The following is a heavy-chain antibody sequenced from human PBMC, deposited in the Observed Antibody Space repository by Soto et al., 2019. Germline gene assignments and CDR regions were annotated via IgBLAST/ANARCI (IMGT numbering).Heavy chain of an antibody. CDR1: GFTVSSNY. CDR3: ARDSGYCSGGSCYYYYGMDV. Sequence: EVPLVESGGGLVQPGGSLRLSCAASGFTVSSNYMSWVRQAPGKGLEWVSVIYSGGSTYYADSVKGRFTISRDNSKNTLYLQMNSLRAEDTAVYYCARDSGYCSGGSCYYYYGMDVWGQGTTVTVSS. D-gene: IGHD2-15*01. CDR2: IYSGGST. J-gene: IGHJ6*02. V-gene: IGHV3-66*01.